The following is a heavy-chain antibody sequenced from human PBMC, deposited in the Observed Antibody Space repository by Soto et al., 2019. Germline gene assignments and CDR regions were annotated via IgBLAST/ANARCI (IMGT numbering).Heavy chain of an antibody. V-gene: IGHV4-31*03. CDR3: ARGLLLDFWSGSRWGAFDT. J-gene: IGHJ3*02. Sequence: TLYLTCSVSGGSISSGGYYWSWIRQHPGKGLEWIGYIYYSGSTYYNPSLKSRVTISVDTSKNQFSLKLSSVTAADTAVYYCARGLLLDFWSGSRWGAFDTWGQGTMVTVSS. CDR1: GGSISSGGYY. CDR2: IYYSGST. D-gene: IGHD3-3*01.